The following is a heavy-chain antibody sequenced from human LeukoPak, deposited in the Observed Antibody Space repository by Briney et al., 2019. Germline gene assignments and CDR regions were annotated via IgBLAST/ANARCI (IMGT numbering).Heavy chain of an antibody. CDR3: ARKRGYYYYMDV. J-gene: IGHJ6*03. V-gene: IGHV4-59*01. Sequence: SETLSLTCTVSGGSISSYYWSWIRQPPGKGLEWIGYIYYSGSTNYNPSLKSRVTISVDTSKNQFSLKLSSVTAADTAVYYCARKRGYYYYMDVWGKGTTVTVSS. CDR1: GGSISSYY. CDR2: IYYSGST.